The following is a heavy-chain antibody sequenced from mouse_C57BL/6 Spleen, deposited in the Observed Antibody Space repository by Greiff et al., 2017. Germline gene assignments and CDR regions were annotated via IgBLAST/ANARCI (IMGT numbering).Heavy chain of an antibody. CDR1: GFTFSDYG. CDR3: ARKILGGYYAMDY. V-gene: IGHV5-17*01. Sequence: DVMLVESGGGLVKPGGSLKLSCAASGFTFSDYGMHWVRQAPEKGLEWVAYISSGSSTIYYADTVKGRFTISRDNAKNTLFLQMTSLRSEDTAMYYCARKILGGYYAMDYWGQGTSVTVSS. CDR2: ISSGSSTI. J-gene: IGHJ4*01.